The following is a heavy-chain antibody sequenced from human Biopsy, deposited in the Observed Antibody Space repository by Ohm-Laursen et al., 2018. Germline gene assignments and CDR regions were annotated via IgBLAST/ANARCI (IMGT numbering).Heavy chain of an antibody. D-gene: IGHD3-3*01. CDR3: ARLYRLDDYWNDDPPDAFDV. CDR2: ISNRGSN. CDR1: GGSISSDY. Sequence: GTLSITCTVSGGSISSDYWSWIRQPPGKGLEWIGYISNRGSNNYNPSLRGRVTISVDTSKKQFSLKLTSVTAADTAVFFCARLYRLDDYWNDDPPDAFDVWGQGTMVTVSS. J-gene: IGHJ3*01. V-gene: IGHV4-59*01.